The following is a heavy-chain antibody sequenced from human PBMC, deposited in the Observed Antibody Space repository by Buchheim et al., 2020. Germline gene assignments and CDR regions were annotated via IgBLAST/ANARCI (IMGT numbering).Heavy chain of an antibody. CDR2: ISGSGGST. V-gene: IGHV3-23*01. D-gene: IGHD3-10*01. Sequence: EVQLLESGGGLVQPGGSLRLSCAASGFTFSSYAMSWVRQAPGKGLEWVSAISGSGGSTYYEDSVKGRFTSSRDNSKNTLYLQRNSRRAEDTDVYYCEKEGYYGSGRLDYYYGMDVWGQGTT. CDR3: EKEGYYGSGRLDYYYGMDV. J-gene: IGHJ6*01. CDR1: GFTFSSYA.